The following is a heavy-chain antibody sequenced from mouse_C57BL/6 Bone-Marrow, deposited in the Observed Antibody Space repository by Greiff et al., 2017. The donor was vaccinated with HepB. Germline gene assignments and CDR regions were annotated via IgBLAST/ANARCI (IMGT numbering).Heavy chain of an antibody. CDR1: GYAFSSYW. D-gene: IGHD1-1*01. V-gene: IGHV1-80*01. CDR3: ARTSGYGFAY. Sequence: VQVVESGAELVKPGASVKISCKASGYAFSSYWMNWVKQRPGKGLEWIGQIYPGDGDTNYNGKFKGKATLTADKSSSTAYMQLSSLTSEDSAVYFCARTSGYGFAYWGQGTLVTVSA. J-gene: IGHJ3*01. CDR2: IYPGDGDT.